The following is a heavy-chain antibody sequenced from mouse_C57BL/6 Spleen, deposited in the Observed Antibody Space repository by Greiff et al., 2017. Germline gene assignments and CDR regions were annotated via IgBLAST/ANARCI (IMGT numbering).Heavy chain of an antibody. V-gene: IGHV5-17*01. CDR1: GFTFSDYG. CDR2: ISSGSSTI. CDR3: ARLPITTVVATNAMDY. Sequence: DVKLVESGGGLVKPGGSLKLSCAASGFTFSDYGMHWVRQAPEKGLEWVAYISSGSSTIYDAETVKGRFTISRDNAKNTLFLQMTSLRSEDTAMYYCARLPITTVVATNAMDYWGQGTSVTVSS. D-gene: IGHD1-1*01. J-gene: IGHJ4*01.